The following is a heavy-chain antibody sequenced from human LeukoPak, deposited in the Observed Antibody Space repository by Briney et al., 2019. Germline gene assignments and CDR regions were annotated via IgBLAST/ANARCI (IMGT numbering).Heavy chain of an antibody. V-gene: IGHV1-69*05. CDR2: IIPIFGTA. J-gene: IGHJ4*02. CDR1: GGTFGSYA. D-gene: IGHD6-19*01. Sequence: ASVKVSCKASGGTFGSYAISWVRQAPGQGLEWMGGIIPIFGTANYAQKFQGRVTITTDESTSTAYMELSSLRSEDTAVYYCAREQWLVRDLYYFDYWGQGTLVTVSS. CDR3: AREQWLVRDLYYFDY.